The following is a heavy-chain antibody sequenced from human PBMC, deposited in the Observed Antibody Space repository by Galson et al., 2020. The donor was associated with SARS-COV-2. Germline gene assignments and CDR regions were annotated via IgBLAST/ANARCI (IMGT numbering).Heavy chain of an antibody. CDR2: IRNKANSFTP. J-gene: IGHJ6*02. V-gene: IGHV3-72*01. CDR1: GFTFSDRY. D-gene: IGHD4-4*01. Sequence: GGSLRLSCVASGFTFSDRYMDWVRQAPGKGLEWVGRIRNKANSFTPEYPALVKGRFTISRDDSKTSLYLQMNTLKTEDTAVYYCARVAAKASRYSNRYYFYAWDVWGQGTTVTVSS. CDR3: ARVAAKASRYSNRYYFYAWDV.